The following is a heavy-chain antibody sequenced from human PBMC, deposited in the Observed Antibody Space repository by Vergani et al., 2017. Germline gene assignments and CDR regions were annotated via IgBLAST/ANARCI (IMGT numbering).Heavy chain of an antibody. CDR1: GGTFSSYA. CDR2: IIPILGIA. J-gene: IGHJ5*02. V-gene: IGHV1-69*09. CDR3: AREETTVTTNWFDP. Sequence: QVQLVQSGAEVKKPGSSVKVSCKASGGTFSSYAISWVRQAPGQGLEWMGRIIPILGIANYAQKFQGRVTITADKSTSTAYMELSSLRSEDTAVYYCAREETTVTTNWFDPWGQGTLVTVSS. D-gene: IGHD4-17*01.